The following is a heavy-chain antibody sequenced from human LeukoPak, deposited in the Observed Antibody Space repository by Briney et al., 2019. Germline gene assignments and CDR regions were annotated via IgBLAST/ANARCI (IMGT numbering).Heavy chain of an antibody. CDR1: GFTFSGYA. CDR2: ISGSGGST. Sequence: GGSLRLSCAASGFTFSGYAMSWVRQAPGKGLEWVSAISGSGGSTYYADSVKGRFTISRDNSKNTLYLQMNSLRAEDTAVYYCAKATYYYGSGSYYPDYWGQGTLVTVSS. D-gene: IGHD3-10*01. CDR3: AKATYYYGSGSYYPDY. V-gene: IGHV3-23*01. J-gene: IGHJ4*02.